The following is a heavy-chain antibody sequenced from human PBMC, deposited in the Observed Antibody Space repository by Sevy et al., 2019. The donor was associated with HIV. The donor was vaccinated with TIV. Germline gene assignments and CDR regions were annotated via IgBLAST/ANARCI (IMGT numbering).Heavy chain of an antibody. J-gene: IGHJ4*02. D-gene: IGHD2-15*01. CDR2: IYYSGSS. CDR3: ARDSAVVPRALVY. V-gene: IGHV4-59*01. CDR1: GDSISSYF. Sequence: SETLSLTCNVSGDSISSYFWSWFRQPPGKGLEWIGYIYYSGSSEYNPSLRSRVTISIDTSKTYLSMMLTSVTAADTAVYYCARDSAVVPRALVYWGQGTLVTVSS.